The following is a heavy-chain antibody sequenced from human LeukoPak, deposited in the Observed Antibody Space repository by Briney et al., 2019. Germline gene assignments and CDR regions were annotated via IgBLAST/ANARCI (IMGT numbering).Heavy chain of an antibody. CDR3: ARGLAYCGGDCYQTDAFDI. CDR1: GYTFTSYD. D-gene: IGHD2-21*02. Sequence: ASVKVSCKASGYTFTSYDINWVRQATGQGLEWMGWMNPNSGNTGYAQKFQGRVTMTRNSSISTAYMELSSLRSEDTAVFYCARGLAYCGGDCYQTDAFDIWGQGTMVTVSS. V-gene: IGHV1-8*01. CDR2: MNPNSGNT. J-gene: IGHJ3*02.